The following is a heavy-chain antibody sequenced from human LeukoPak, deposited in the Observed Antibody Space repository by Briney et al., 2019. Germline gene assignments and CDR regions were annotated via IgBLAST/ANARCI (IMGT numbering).Heavy chain of an antibody. D-gene: IGHD2-15*01. J-gene: IGHJ5*02. CDR2: NNGDGSTT. Sequence: GGSLRLSCVASGFSLSGYWMYWVRQAPGKGLMYISRNNGDGSTTNYADVVKGRFTMSKDNVKNTLYLQMNSLRVEDTAVYYCARDPRNVGLAPWGQGTLVTVSS. V-gene: IGHV3-74*01. CDR1: GFSLSGYW. CDR3: ARDPRNVGLAP.